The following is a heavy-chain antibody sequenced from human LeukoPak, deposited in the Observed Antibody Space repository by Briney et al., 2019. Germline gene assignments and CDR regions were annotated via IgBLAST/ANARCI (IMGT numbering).Heavy chain of an antibody. CDR1: GFTFSSYA. D-gene: IGHD2-21*02. CDR3: ARGVDGGNSDWFDP. Sequence: GGSLRLSCAASGFTFSSYAISWVRQAPGQGLEWMGRIIPILGIANYAQKFQGRVTITADKSTSTAYMELSSLRSEDTAVYYCARGVDGGNSDWFDPWGQGTLVTVSS. CDR2: IIPILGIA. J-gene: IGHJ5*02. V-gene: IGHV1-69*04.